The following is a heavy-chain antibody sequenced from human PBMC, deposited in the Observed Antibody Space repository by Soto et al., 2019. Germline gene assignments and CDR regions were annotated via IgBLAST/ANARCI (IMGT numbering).Heavy chain of an antibody. D-gene: IGHD3-22*01. Sequence: PGGSLRLSCAASGFTFSSYSMNWVRQAPGKGLEWVSSISSSSSNIYYADTVKGRFTISRDNTKNSLYLQMNSMIAEDTAFYYCATFPTSRMIGDAFDIWGQGTMVTVSS. CDR2: ISSSSSNI. V-gene: IGHV3-21*01. J-gene: IGHJ3*02. CDR1: GFTFSSYS. CDR3: ATFPTSRMIGDAFDI.